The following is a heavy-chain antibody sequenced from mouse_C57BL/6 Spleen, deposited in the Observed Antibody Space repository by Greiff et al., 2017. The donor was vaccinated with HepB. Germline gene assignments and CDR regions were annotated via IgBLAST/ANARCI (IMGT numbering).Heavy chain of an antibody. CDR3: ARWLYYDYDALLAY. Sequence: QVQLQQPGTELVKPGASVKLSCKASGYTFTSYWMHWVKQRPGQGLEWIGNINPSNGGTNYNEKFKSKATLTVDKSSSTAYMQLSSLTSEDSAVYYSARWLYYDYDALLAYWGQGTLVTVSA. V-gene: IGHV1-53*01. CDR1: GYTFTSYW. D-gene: IGHD2-4*01. J-gene: IGHJ3*01. CDR2: INPSNGGT.